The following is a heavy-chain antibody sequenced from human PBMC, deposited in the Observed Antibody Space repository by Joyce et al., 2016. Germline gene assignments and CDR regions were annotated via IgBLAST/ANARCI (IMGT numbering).Heavy chain of an antibody. CDR1: GFTFSSYS. D-gene: IGHD3-16*01. J-gene: IGHJ4*02. CDR2: ISSSSSTI. CDR3: ARALIPRYGLRTLGD. V-gene: IGHV3-48*01. Sequence: EVQLVESGGGLVQPGGSLRLSCAASGFTFSSYSMNWVRQIAGKGLDWRSYISSSSSTIYYAESVKGRFNISGDNDKKSLYLQMNSLRAGDTAVYYCARALIPRYGLRTLGDWGQGTLVTVSS.